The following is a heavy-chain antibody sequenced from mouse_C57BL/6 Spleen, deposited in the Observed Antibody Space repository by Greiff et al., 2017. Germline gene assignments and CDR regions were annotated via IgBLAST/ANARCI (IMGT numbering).Heavy chain of an antibody. V-gene: IGHV5-16*01. Sequence: EVMLVESEGGLVQPGSSMKLSCTASGFTFSDYYMAWVRQVPEKGLEWVANINYDGSSTYYLDSLKSRFIISRDNAKNILYLQMSSLKSEDTATYYCARDRNWLFDYWGQGTTLTVSS. CDR3: ARDRNWLFDY. D-gene: IGHD4-1*01. CDR2: INYDGSST. J-gene: IGHJ2*01. CDR1: GFTFSDYY.